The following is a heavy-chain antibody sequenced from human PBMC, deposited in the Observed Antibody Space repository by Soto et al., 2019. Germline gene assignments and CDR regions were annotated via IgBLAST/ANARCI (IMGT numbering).Heavy chain of an antibody. CDR2: ILLDGRNK. D-gene: IGHD1-1*01. J-gene: IGHJ4*02. CDR1: GFTFTDTV. V-gene: IGHV3-33*08. Sequence: QVQLVESGGGVVQPGRSLRLSCSASGFTFTDTVMHWVRQAPGKGLQWVAVILLDGRNKYYADSVRGRFTISRDNSKNTVSLEMTSLRVDDTAVYFCATEGPRHLRAEMATLTEAWKEVAFNNWGQGARVTVSS. CDR3: ATEGPRHLRAEMATLTEAWKEVAFNN.